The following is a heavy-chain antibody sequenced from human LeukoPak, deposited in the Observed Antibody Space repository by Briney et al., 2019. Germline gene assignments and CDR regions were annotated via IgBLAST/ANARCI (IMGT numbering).Heavy chain of an antibody. D-gene: IGHD2-2*01. Sequence: GGSLRLSCAASGFTFSSYSMNWVRQAPGKGLEWVSYISSSSSTIYYADSVKGRFTISRDNAKNSLYLQMNSLRAEDTAVYYCARDYCSSTSCLFDYWGQGTLVTVSS. CDR2: ISSSSSTI. V-gene: IGHV3-48*01. J-gene: IGHJ4*02. CDR3: ARDYCSSTSCLFDY. CDR1: GFTFSSYS.